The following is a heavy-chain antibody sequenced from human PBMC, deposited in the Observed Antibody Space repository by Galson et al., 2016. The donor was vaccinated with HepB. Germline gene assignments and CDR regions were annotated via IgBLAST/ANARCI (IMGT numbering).Heavy chain of an antibody. V-gene: IGHV3-49*03. CDR3: TRNSGGNSRGPTY. J-gene: IGHJ4*02. D-gene: IGHD4-23*01. CDR1: GFTFGDYA. Sequence: SLRLSCATSGFTFGDYAMGWFRQAPGKGLEWVSVMRAKTYSGTTEVAASVKGRFIISRDDSKSIAYLQMNRLKTEDTAVDYCTRNSGGNSRGPTYWGQGTLVTVSS. CDR2: MRAKTYSGTT.